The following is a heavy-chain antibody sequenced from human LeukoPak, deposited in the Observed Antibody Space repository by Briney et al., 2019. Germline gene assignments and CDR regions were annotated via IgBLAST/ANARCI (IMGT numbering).Heavy chain of an antibody. CDR3: ARAPRGSYDY. D-gene: IGHD1-26*01. V-gene: IGHV4-34*01. J-gene: IGHJ4*02. CDR2: INHSGSS. CDR1: GESLSGYH. Sequence: SETLSLTCAVYGESLSGYHWSWIRQPPGKGLEWIGEINHSGSSNYNPSLKSRVTILVDTSKNQFSLNLSSVTAADTAVYYCARAPRGSYDYWGQGTQVTVSS.